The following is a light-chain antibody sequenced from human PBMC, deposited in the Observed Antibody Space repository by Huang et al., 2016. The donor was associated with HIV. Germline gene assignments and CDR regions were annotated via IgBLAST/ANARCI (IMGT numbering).Light chain of an antibody. CDR3: QQYYSTSLT. CDR2: WAS. V-gene: IGKV4-1*01. CDR1: QSVLYSSNNKNY. J-gene: IGKJ4*01. Sequence: DIVMTQSPDSLAVSLGERATINCKSSQSVLYSSNNKNYLAWYQQKPGQPPKLLIYWASTRESGVPDRFSGSGSGTEVTLTISSLQAEDVAVYYCQQYYSTSLTFGGGTKVEIK.